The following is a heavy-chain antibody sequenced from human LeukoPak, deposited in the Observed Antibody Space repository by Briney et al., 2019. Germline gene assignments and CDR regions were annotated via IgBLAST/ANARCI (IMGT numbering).Heavy chain of an antibody. CDR3: AKTTRLCSGGSCYSPRWFDP. V-gene: IGHV3-30*18. Sequence: PGRSLRLSCAASGFTFSSYGMHWVRQAPGKGLEWVAVISYDGSNKYYADSVKGRFTISRDNSKNTLYLQMNSLRAEDTAVYYCAKTTRLCSGGSCYSPRWFDPWGQGTLVTVSS. D-gene: IGHD2-15*01. J-gene: IGHJ5*02. CDR1: GFTFSSYG. CDR2: ISYDGSNK.